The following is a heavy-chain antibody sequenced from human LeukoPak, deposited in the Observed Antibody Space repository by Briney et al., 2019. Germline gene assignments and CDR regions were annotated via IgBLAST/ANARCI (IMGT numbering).Heavy chain of an antibody. V-gene: IGHV3-66*01. Sequence: PGGSLRLSCAASGFTVSSNYMSWVRQAPGKGLEWVSLIYSGGNTYYADSVKGRFTISRDKSKNTLYLQMNSLRAEDTAVYYCARDPRDYYYGMDVWGQGTTVTVSS. J-gene: IGHJ6*02. CDR3: ARDPRDYYYGMDV. CDR2: IYSGGNT. CDR1: GFTVSSNY.